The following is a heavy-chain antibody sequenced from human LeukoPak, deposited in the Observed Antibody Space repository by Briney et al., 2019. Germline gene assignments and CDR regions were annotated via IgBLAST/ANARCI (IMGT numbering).Heavy chain of an antibody. CDR1: GFTFSSYA. V-gene: IGHV3-30*04. J-gene: IGHJ4*02. CDR3: ARAKDSSGWYEDRPLYYFDY. D-gene: IGHD6-19*01. CDR2: ISYDGSNK. Sequence: PGRSLRLSCAASGFTFSSYAMHWVRQAPGKGLEWVAVISYDGSNKYYADSVKGRFTISRDNSKNTLYLQMNSLRAEDTAVYYCARAKDSSGWYEDRPLYYFDYWGQGTLVTVSS.